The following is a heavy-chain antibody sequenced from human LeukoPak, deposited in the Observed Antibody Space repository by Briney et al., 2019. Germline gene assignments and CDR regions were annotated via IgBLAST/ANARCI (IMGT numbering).Heavy chain of an antibody. V-gene: IGHV3-33*01. CDR3: ARDRTAAAGRNNWFDP. CDR2: IWYDGSNK. Sequence: GGSLRLSCAASGFTFSSYGMHWVRQAPGKGLEWVAVIWYDGSNKYYADSVKGRFTISRGNSKNTLYLQMNSLRAEDTAVYYCARDRTAAAGRNNWFDPWGQGTLVTVSS. D-gene: IGHD6-13*01. J-gene: IGHJ5*02. CDR1: GFTFSSYG.